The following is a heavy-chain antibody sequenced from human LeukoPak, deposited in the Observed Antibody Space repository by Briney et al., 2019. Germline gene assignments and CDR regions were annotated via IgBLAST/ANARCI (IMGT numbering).Heavy chain of an antibody. V-gene: IGHV3-21*01. CDR2: ISSSSSYI. CDR1: GFTFSSYS. Sequence: PGGSLRLSCAASGFTFSSYSMNWVRQAPGKGLEWVSSISSSSSYIYYTDSVKGRFTISRDNAKNSLYLQMNSLRAEDTAVYYCARDHQEYCSGGSCTYFDYWGQGTLVTVSS. D-gene: IGHD2-15*01. CDR3: ARDHQEYCSGGSCTYFDY. J-gene: IGHJ4*02.